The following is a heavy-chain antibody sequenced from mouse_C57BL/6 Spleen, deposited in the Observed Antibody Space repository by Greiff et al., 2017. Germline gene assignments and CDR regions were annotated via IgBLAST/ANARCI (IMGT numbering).Heavy chain of an antibody. J-gene: IGHJ3*01. V-gene: IGHV8-8*01. D-gene: IGHD2-4*01. CDR3: ARIGHYDYPWFAY. CDR2: IWWDDDK. Sequence: QVTLKVSGPGILQPSQTLSLTCSFSGFSLSTFGMGVGWIRQPSGKGLEWLAHIWWDDDKYYNPALKSRLTISKDTSKKQVFLKVANGDTADTATYYCARIGHYDYPWFAYWGQGTLVTVSA. CDR1: GFSLSTFGMG.